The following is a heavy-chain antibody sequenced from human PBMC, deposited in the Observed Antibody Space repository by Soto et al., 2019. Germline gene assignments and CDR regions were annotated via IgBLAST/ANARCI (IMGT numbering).Heavy chain of an antibody. J-gene: IGHJ5*02. V-gene: IGHV4-31*03. D-gene: IGHD3-9*01. CDR2: IYYSGST. CDR1: GGSISSGGYY. CDR3: AREGNDILTGYYMAGDWFVT. Sequence: QVQLQESGPGLVKPSQTLSLTCTVSGGSISSGGYYWSWIRQHPGKGLEWIGYIYYSGSTYYNPYLKRRVTLSLDTSKNHLSLKLSSVTAADTAVYYCAREGNDILTGYYMAGDWFVTWGQGTLVTVSS.